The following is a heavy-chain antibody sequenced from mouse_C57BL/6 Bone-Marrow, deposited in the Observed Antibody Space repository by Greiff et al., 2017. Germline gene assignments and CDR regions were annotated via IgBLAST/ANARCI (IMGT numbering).Heavy chain of an antibody. V-gene: IGHV5-6*01. CDR1: GFTFSSYG. J-gene: IGHJ2*01. Sequence: EVQGVESGGDLVKPGGSLKLSCAASGFTFSSYGMSWVRQTPDKRLEWVATISSGGSYTYYPDSVKGRFTISRDNAKNTLYLQMSSLKSEDTAMYYCARGSFTTVDYWGQGTTLTVSS. D-gene: IGHD1-1*01. CDR2: ISSGGSYT. CDR3: ARGSFTTVDY.